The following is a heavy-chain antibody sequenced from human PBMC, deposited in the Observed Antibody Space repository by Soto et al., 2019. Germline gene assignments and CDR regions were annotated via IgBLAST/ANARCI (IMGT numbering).Heavy chain of an antibody. CDR2: ISSSSYI. Sequence: GGSLRLSCAASGFTFSSYSMNWVRQAPGKGLEWVSSISSSSYIYYADSVKGRFTISRDNAKNSLYLQMNSLRAEDTAVYYCARDPRGYSYGYYFDYWGQGTLVTVSS. V-gene: IGHV3-21*01. D-gene: IGHD5-18*01. J-gene: IGHJ4*02. CDR3: ARDPRGYSYGYYFDY. CDR1: GFTFSSYS.